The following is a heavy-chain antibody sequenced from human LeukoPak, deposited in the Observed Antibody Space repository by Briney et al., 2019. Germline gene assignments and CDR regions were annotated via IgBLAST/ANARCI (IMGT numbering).Heavy chain of an antibody. J-gene: IGHJ4*02. CDR3: AKDRNSGWDFDY. Sequence: GGSLRLSCAASGFTFSSYSMNWVRQAPGKGLEWVSAIGSSGGSTYYADSVKGRFTISRDNSKNTLYLQMNSLRAEDTAVYYCAKDRNSGWDFDYWGQGTLVTVSS. V-gene: IGHV3-23*01. CDR2: IGSSGGST. CDR1: GFTFSSYS. D-gene: IGHD6-19*01.